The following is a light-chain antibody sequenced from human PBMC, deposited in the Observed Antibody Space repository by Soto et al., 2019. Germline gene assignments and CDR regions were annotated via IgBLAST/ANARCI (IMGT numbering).Light chain of an antibody. CDR1: QSVDSTF. Sequence: EIVLTQSPGSLSLSTGERATLSCRASQSVDSTFFAWYQKKPGQAPRLLIYGASKRATGVPARFSGSGSGTEFTLTLSSLENEDLAVYYCQQYMTAVTFVQGTKVEI. CDR3: QQYMTAVT. J-gene: IGKJ1*01. V-gene: IGKV3-20*01. CDR2: GAS.